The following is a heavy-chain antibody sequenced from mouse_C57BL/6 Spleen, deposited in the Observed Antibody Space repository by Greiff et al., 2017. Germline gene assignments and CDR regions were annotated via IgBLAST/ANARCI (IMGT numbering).Heavy chain of an antibody. V-gene: IGHV3-6*01. J-gene: IGHJ4*01. CDR3: ARDYDGDYYAMDY. Sequence: EVQLQESGPGLVKPSQSLSLTCSVTGYSITSGYYWNWIRQFPGNKLEWMGYISYDGSNNYNPSLKNRISITRDTSKNQFFLKLNSVTTEDTATYYGARDYDGDYYAMDYWGQGTSVTVSS. CDR2: ISYDGSN. CDR1: GYSITSGYY. D-gene: IGHD2-12*01.